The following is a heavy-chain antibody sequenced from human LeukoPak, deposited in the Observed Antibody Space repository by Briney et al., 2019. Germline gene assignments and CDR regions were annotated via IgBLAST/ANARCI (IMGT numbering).Heavy chain of an antibody. CDR2: IYSGGST. Sequence: SGGSLRLSCAASGFTFSSYAMSWVRQTPGKGLEWVSVIYSGGSTYYADSVKGRFTISRDNSKNTLYLQMNSLRAEDTAVYYCASPHRGDAFDIWGQGTMVTVSS. CDR3: ASPHRGDAFDI. J-gene: IGHJ3*02. CDR1: GFTFSSYA. D-gene: IGHD1-14*01. V-gene: IGHV3-66*01.